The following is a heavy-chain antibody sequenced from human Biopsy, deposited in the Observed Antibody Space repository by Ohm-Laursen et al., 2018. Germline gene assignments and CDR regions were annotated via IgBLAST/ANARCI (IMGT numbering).Heavy chain of an antibody. J-gene: IGHJ6*02. CDR2: INVYSNKK. D-gene: IGHD1-14*01. V-gene: IGHV3-48*04. Sequence: SLRLSCAASEFTFSGYSMNWVCQAPGRGLEWVSYINVYSNKKYYADSVKGRFIVSRDNDKNSLYLQMNSLRAEDTAVYHCARSPGRDRMDVWGQGTTVTVSS. CDR1: EFTFSGYS. CDR3: ARSPGRDRMDV.